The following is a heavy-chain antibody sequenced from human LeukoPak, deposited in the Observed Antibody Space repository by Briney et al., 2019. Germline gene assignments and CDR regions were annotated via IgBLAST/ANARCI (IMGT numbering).Heavy chain of an antibody. CDR1: GFTFSTSG. J-gene: IGHJ4*02. CDR2: ISSSSRTI. CDR3: ARHYRSEYNYGTDY. V-gene: IGHV3-48*01. Sequence: PGGSLRLSCAASGFTFSTSGMNWVRQAPGKGLEWISYISSSSRTIYYADSVKGRFTISRDNAENSLYLQMNSLRAEDTAVYYCARHYRSEYNYGTDYWGQGTLVTVSS. D-gene: IGHD5-18*01.